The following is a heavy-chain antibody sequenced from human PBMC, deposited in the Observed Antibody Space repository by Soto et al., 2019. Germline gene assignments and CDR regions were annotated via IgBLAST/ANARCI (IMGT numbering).Heavy chain of an antibody. Sequence: GESLKISCKGSGYSFTSYWIGWVRQMPGKGLEWMGIIYPGDSDTRYSPSFQGQVTISADKSISTASLQWSSLKASDTAMYYCARQMDCSGGSCYSDLQFAYWAQGTLVTVSS. J-gene: IGHJ4*02. D-gene: IGHD2-15*01. CDR3: ARQMDCSGGSCYSDLQFAY. CDR1: GYSFTSYW. V-gene: IGHV5-51*01. CDR2: IYPGDSDT.